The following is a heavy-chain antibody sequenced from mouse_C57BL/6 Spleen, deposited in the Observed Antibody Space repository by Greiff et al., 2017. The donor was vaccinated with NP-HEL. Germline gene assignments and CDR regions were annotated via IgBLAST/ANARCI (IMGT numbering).Heavy chain of an antibody. V-gene: IGHV1-69*01. CDR1: GYTFTSYW. D-gene: IGHD1-1*01. Sequence: QVQLQQSGAELVMPGASVKLSCKASGYTFTSYWMHWVKQRPGQGLEWIGEIDPSDSYTNYNQKFKGKSTLTVDKSSSTAYMQLSSLTSEDSAVYYCARVTTVVAHWYFDVWGTGTTVTVSS. CDR3: ARVTTVVAHWYFDV. CDR2: IDPSDSYT. J-gene: IGHJ1*03.